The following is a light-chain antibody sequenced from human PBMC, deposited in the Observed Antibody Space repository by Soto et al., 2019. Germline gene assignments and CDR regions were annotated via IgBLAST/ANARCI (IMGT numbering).Light chain of an antibody. Sequence: DIQMTQSPSALSASVGDTVTITCRASQSVDTCLAWYQQKPGKAPHLLIYKASRLETGVPSRFSGSGSVTDYTLTITGLQPDDCATYYCQQFYRSPWTFGQGTKVEI. CDR1: QSVDTC. CDR3: QQFYRSPWT. CDR2: KAS. J-gene: IGKJ1*01. V-gene: IGKV1-5*03.